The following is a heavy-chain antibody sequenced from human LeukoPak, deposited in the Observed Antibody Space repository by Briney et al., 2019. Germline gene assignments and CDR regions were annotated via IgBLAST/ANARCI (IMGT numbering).Heavy chain of an antibody. CDR1: GFTFDDYA. Sequence: GGSLRLSCAASGFTFDDYAMHWVRQAPGKGLEWVSGISWNSGSIGYADSVKGRFTISRDNAKNSLYLQMNSLRAEDTALYYCAKDNRVGGYSYGGAFDPWGQGTLVTVSS. CDR3: AKDNRVGGYSYGGAFDP. J-gene: IGHJ5*02. CDR2: ISWNSGSI. V-gene: IGHV3-9*01. D-gene: IGHD5-18*01.